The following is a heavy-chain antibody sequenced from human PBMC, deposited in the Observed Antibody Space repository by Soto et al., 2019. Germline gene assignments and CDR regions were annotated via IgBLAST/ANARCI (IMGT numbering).Heavy chain of an antibody. D-gene: IGHD3-16*01. V-gene: IGHV1-69*18. Sequence: QVQLVQSGAEVKKPGSSVKVSCKASGGTFTNFAISWVRQAPGQGLEWMGKIIPVFATADYAPKFQGRVTVTADDSTNTAYLELSNLRSEDSAVYFCARDLGALSSFDPWGQGTLVTVSS. CDR3: ARDLGALSSFDP. CDR2: IIPVFATA. J-gene: IGHJ5*02. CDR1: GGTFTNFA.